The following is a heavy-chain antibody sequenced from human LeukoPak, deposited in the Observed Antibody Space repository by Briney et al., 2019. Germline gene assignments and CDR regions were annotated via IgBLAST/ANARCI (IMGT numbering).Heavy chain of an antibody. CDR1: GLTFSDFW. D-gene: IGHD1-14*01. CDR3: AREMGATTP. Sequence: GGSLRLSCAASGLTFSDFWMSWVRQAPGKRLEWVANIKQDASEKYYVDSVKGRFTISRDNAKNSLYLQMNSLRTEDTAVYYCAREMGATTPWGQGTLVTVSS. J-gene: IGHJ5*02. CDR2: IKQDASEK. V-gene: IGHV3-7*01.